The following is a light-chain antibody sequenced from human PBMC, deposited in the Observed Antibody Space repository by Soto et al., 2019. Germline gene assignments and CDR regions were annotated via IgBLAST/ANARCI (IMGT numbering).Light chain of an antibody. CDR2: GAS. CDR1: QSVSSY. V-gene: IGKV3-20*01. J-gene: IGKJ1*01. CDR3: QQYGSSGT. Sequence: LVLTKSPATRSFSPWERSTLCFRASQSVSSYLAWYQQKPGQAPRLLIYGASNRATGIPDRFSGSGSGTDFTLTISRLEPEDFAVYYCQQYGSSGTFGQGTKVDIK.